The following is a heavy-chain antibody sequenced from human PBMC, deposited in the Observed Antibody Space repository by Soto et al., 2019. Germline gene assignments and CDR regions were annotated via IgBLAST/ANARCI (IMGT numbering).Heavy chain of an antibody. J-gene: IGHJ6*03. CDR1: GFTFSDYD. CDR3: ARTHYYYHYMDV. V-gene: IGHV3-11*01. Sequence: QVQLVESGGGLVKPGGSLRLSCAASGFTFSDYDMSWIRQAPGKGLEWVSCITGSGSTIYYADSVKGRFTISRDNAKNSLFLKMNSLRVEDTAVYYCARTHYYYHYMDVWGKGTTVTVSS. CDR2: ITGSGSTI.